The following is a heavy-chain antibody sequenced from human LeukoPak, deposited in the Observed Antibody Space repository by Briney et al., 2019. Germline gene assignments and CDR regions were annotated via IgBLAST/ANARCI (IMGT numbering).Heavy chain of an antibody. V-gene: IGHV3-30*03. CDR1: GFTFSSYG. D-gene: IGHD4/OR15-4a*01. Sequence: GGSLRLSCAASGFTFSSYGMHWVRQAPGKGLEWVAVISYDVGKKYYADSVKGRFTISRDNSKNTLYLQMNSLRAEDTAVYYCARRAGAYSHPYEYWGQGTLVTVSS. CDR2: ISYDVGKK. CDR3: ARRAGAYSHPYEY. J-gene: IGHJ4*02.